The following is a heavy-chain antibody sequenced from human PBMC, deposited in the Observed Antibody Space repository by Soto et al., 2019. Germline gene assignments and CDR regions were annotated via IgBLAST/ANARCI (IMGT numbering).Heavy chain of an antibody. CDR1: GGTFSSYS. V-gene: IGHV1-69*13. CDR2: IIPIFGTA. D-gene: IGHD1-1*01. Sequence: GGSVKVSCKASGGTFSSYSISWVRQAPGQGLEWMGGIIPIFGTANYAQKFQGRVTITADESTSTAYMELSSLRSEDTAVYYCARGRQTTADFDILCQGAMLTISS. J-gene: IGHJ3*02. CDR3: ARGRQTTADFDI.